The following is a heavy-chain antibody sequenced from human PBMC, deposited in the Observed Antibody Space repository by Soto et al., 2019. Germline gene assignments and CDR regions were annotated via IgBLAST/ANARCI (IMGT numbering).Heavy chain of an antibody. V-gene: IGHV1-18*01. D-gene: IGHD3-22*01. CDR2: ISAYNGNT. CDR3: ARGGPVYYDSSGYWRALDVFDI. CDR1: RCTLTSRS. J-gene: IGHJ3*02. Sequence: SVEVSSKASRCTLTSRSRCWLQQAHGQGLEWMGWISAYNGNTNYAQKLQGRVTMTTDTSTSTAYMELRSLRSDDTAVYYCARGGPVYYDSSGYWRALDVFDIWGQGTMVTVSS.